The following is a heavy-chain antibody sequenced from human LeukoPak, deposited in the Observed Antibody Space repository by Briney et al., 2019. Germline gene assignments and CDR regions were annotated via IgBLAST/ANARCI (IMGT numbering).Heavy chain of an antibody. CDR2: IYYSGTT. CDR1: GDSISGFY. Sequence: PSVTLSLTCTVSGDSISGFYWSWIRQPPGKGLEWFGYIYYSGTTNYNPSLKSRLTISVDTSKNQFSLKLSSVTAADTAVYYCARATYCSGGSCYHGAGYYYMDVWGKGTTVTVSS. J-gene: IGHJ6*03. D-gene: IGHD2-15*01. CDR3: ARATYCSGGSCYHGAGYYYMDV. V-gene: IGHV4-59*01.